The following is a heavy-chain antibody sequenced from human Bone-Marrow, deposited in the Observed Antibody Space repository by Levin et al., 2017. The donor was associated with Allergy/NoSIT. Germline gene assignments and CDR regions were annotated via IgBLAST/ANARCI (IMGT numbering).Heavy chain of an antibody. D-gene: IGHD3-16*01. Sequence: AGGSLRLSCAASGFTFSSYAMHWVRQAPGKGLEWVAVISYDGSNKYYADSVKGRFTISRDNSKNTLYLQMNSLRAEDTAVYYCARDWGIHQIVVTVLSESRADAFDIWGQGTMVTVSS. CDR3: ARDWGIHQIVVTVLSESRADAFDI. V-gene: IGHV3-30-3*01. CDR2: ISYDGSNK. J-gene: IGHJ3*02. CDR1: GFTFSSYA.